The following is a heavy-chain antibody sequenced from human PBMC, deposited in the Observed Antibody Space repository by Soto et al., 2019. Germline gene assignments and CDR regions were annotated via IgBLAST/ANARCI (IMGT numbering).Heavy chain of an antibody. CDR1: VFTFSTYA. V-gene: IGHV3-23*01. Sequence: GGSLRLGFAASVFTFSTYAMSWVRQAPGKGLEWVSSISDNGDRTYYAASVKGRFTISRDNSKITLYLLMNSLGAEDTALYYCAKVHGSGTYYNFPDYWGQGTLVTVSS. J-gene: IGHJ4*02. CDR3: AKVHGSGTYYNFPDY. D-gene: IGHD3-10*01. CDR2: ISDNGDRT.